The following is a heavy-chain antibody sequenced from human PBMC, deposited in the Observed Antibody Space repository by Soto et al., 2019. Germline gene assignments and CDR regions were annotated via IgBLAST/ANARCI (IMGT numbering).Heavy chain of an antibody. D-gene: IGHD2-2*01. V-gene: IGHV4-39*01. CDR1: GGSISSSSYY. CDR2: IYYSGST. Sequence: SETLSLTCTASGGSISSSSYYWGWIRQPPGKGLEWIGSIYYSGSTYYNPSLKSRVTISVDTSKNQFSLKLSSVTAADTAVYYCAIPAAIWGAFDIWGQGTMVTVSS. J-gene: IGHJ3*02. CDR3: AIPAAIWGAFDI.